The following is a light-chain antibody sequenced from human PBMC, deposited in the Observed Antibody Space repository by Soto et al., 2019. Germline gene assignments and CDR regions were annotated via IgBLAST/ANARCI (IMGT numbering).Light chain of an antibody. Sequence: EIVLTQSPGTLSLSQGERATLSCRASQSVSTNYLAWYQQKPGQAPWLLIYGAFNRAGGVPDRFSGSVSGTDFTLTISSLEPEDFALYYCQQRSNWPITFGQGTRLEIK. J-gene: IGKJ5*01. CDR3: QQRSNWPIT. CDR1: QSVSTNY. CDR2: GAF. V-gene: IGKV3D-20*02.